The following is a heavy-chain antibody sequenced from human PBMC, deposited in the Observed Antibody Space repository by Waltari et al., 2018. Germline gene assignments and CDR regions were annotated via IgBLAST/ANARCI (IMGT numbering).Heavy chain of an antibody. J-gene: IGHJ6*03. D-gene: IGHD3-22*01. CDR3: ARAYYYDSSGYNYYYYMDV. CDR1: GGTFSSYA. V-gene: IGHV1-69*05. Sequence: QVQLVQSGAEVKKPGSSVKVSCKASGGTFSSYAISWVRQAPGHGLEWMGGIIPIFGTANYAQKFQGRVTITTDESTSTAYMELSSLRSEDTAVYYCARAYYYDSSGYNYYYYMDVWGKGTTVTVSS. CDR2: IIPIFGTA.